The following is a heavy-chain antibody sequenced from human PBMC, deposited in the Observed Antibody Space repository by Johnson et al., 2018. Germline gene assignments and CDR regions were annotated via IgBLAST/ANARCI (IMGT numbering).Heavy chain of an antibody. J-gene: IGHJ3*02. CDR1: GGTFSSYA. Sequence: QVQLVESGAEVKKPGSSVKVSCKASGGTFSSYAISWVRQAPGQGLEWMGGIIPIFGTANYAQKFQGRVTITADESTSTAYMELSSLRSEDTAVYYCARGRTYYYDSSGGAFEIWGQGTMVTVSA. D-gene: IGHD3-22*01. CDR3: ARGRTYYYDSSGGAFEI. CDR2: IIPIFGTA. V-gene: IGHV1-69*01.